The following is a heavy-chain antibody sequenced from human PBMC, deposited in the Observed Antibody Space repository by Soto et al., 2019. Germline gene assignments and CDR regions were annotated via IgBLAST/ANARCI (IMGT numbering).Heavy chain of an antibody. Sequence: ETLSLTCVVSGGSISDSDWWSWVRQPPGKGLEWVSVIDYTGGTTYYTDSVKGRFIISRDNSKKMLYLQMNSLRAEDTAVYYCAKDASRTSGWYYFDYWGQGALVTVSS. CDR2: IDYTGGTT. J-gene: IGHJ4*02. CDR3: AKDASRTSGWYYFDY. CDR1: GGSISDSD. D-gene: IGHD6-19*01. V-gene: IGHV3-23*01.